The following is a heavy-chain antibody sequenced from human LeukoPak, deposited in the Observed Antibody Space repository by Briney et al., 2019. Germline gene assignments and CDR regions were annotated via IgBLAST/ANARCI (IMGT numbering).Heavy chain of an antibody. J-gene: IGHJ4*02. Sequence: ASVKVSCKASGYTFTSYHMHWVRQAPGQGLEWMGIINPSGGSTSYAQKFQGRVTMTRDTSTSTVYMELSSLRSEDTAVYYCARAGHYDFWSGYYIDYWGQGTLVTVSS. CDR3: ARAGHYDFWSGYYIDY. V-gene: IGHV1-46*03. CDR2: INPSGGST. D-gene: IGHD3-3*01. CDR1: GYTFTSYH.